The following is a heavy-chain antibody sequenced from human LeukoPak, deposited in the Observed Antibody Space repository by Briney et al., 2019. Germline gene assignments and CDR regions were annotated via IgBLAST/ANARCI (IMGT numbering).Heavy chain of an antibody. J-gene: IGHJ3*01. V-gene: IGHV3-53*01. CDR2: IYSGGSP. CDR3: ARDGADNSGYYFGSL. Sequence: GGSLRLSCAASGFTVSSNYMSWVRQAPGKGLEWVSVIYSGGSPDYADSAKGRFTISTDNSKNTLYLQMNSLRVEDTAVYYCARDGADNSGYYFGSLWGQGTVVTVSS. D-gene: IGHD3-22*01. CDR1: GFTVSSNY.